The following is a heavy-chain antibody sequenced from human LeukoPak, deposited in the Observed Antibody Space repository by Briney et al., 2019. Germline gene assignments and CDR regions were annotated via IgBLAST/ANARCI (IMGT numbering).Heavy chain of an antibody. V-gene: IGHV4-30-4*02. CDR3: ARPRYYYDSSGYFPDAFDI. D-gene: IGHD3-22*01. J-gene: IGHJ3*02. CDR2: IYYSGST. CDR1: GGSISSGDYY. Sequence: PSETLSLTCTVSGGSISSGDYYWSWIRQPPGKGLEWIGYIYYSGSTYYNPSLKSRVTISVDTSKNQFSLKLSSVTAADTAVYYCARPRYYYDSSGYFPDAFDIWGQGTMVTVSS.